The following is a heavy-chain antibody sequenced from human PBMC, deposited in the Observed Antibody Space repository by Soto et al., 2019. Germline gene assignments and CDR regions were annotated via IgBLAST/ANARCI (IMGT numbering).Heavy chain of an antibody. D-gene: IGHD2-15*01. J-gene: IGHJ3*02. CDR2: ISGSGGST. V-gene: IGHV3-23*01. CDR3: AKDLTTSVVVVAATGAFDI. Sequence: GGSLRLSXAASGFTFSSYAMSWVRQAPGKGLEWVSAISGSGGSTYYADSVKGRFTISRDNSKNTLYLQMNSLRAEDTAVYYCAKDLTTSVVVVAATGAFDIWGQGTMVTVS. CDR1: GFTFSSYA.